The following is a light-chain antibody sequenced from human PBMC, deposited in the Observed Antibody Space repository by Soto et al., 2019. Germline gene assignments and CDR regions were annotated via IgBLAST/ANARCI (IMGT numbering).Light chain of an antibody. CDR1: QSISSS. CDR2: AAS. CDR3: QQSYSTPRT. V-gene: IGKV1-39*01. J-gene: IGKJ1*01. Sequence: DITMTQSPSSLSASVRDRVTITCRASQSISSSLNWYQQKPGKAPKLLIYAASSLQSGVPSRFSGSGSGTDFTLTISSLQPEDFATYYCQQSYSTPRTFGQGTKVEIK.